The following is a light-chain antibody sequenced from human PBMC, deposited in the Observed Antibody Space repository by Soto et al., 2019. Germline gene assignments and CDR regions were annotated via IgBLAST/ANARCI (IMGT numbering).Light chain of an antibody. CDR1: QAISIY. CDR2: SAS. CDR3: QKYNSAPLT. J-gene: IGKJ3*01. V-gene: IGKV1-27*01. Sequence: DIQLTQSPPSLSASVGDRVTITCRASQAISIYVAWYQQKPGKIPKLLIFSASTVPSVVPSRFSGSGSGTDFTLTISNLQPEDVATYYCQKYNSAPLTFGPGTKVDLK.